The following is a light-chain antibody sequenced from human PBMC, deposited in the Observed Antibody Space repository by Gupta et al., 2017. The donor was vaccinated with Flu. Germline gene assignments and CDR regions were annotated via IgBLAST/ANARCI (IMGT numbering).Light chain of an antibody. CDR2: EGS. CDR1: SSDVGSYNL. Sequence: PGQSITISCTGTSSDVGSYNLVSWYQQHPGKAPKLMIYEGSKRPSGVSNRFSGSKSGNTASLTISGLQAEDEADYYCCSYAGTLFGGGTKLTVL. J-gene: IGLJ3*02. V-gene: IGLV2-23*01. CDR3: CSYAGTL.